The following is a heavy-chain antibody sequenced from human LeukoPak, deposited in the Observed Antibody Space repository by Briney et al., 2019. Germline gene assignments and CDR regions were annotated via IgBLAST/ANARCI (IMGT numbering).Heavy chain of an antibody. CDR1: GFTFSNAW. CDR3: TAGTGRSDFDY. Sequence: PGGSLRLSCAASGFTFSNAWMSWVRQVPGKGLEWVGRIKSKTDGGTTDYAAPVKTRFTISRDDSRTTVSLQMNSLKTEDAAVYHCTAGTGRSDFDYWGQGTLVTVSS. V-gene: IGHV3-15*01. J-gene: IGHJ4*02. CDR2: IKSKTDGGTT. D-gene: IGHD1-14*01.